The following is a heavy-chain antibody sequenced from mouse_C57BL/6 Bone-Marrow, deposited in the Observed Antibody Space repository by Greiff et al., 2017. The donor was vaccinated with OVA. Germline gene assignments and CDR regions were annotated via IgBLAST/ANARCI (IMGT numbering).Heavy chain of an antibody. CDR1: GYTFTSYW. J-gene: IGHJ1*03. Sequence: VQLQQPGAELVMPGASVKLSCKASGYTFTSYWMHWVKQRPGQGLEWIGEIDPSDSYTNYNQKFKGKSTLTVDKSSSTSYMQLSSLTSEDSAVYYGARSVDFDVWGTGTTVTVSS. V-gene: IGHV1-69*01. D-gene: IGHD1-3*01. CDR2: IDPSDSYT. CDR3: ARSVDFDV.